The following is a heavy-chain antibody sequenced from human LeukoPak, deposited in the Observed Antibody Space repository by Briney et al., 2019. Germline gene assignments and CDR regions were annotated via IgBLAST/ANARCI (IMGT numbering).Heavy chain of an antibody. J-gene: IGHJ4*02. D-gene: IGHD2-15*01. CDR1: GYIFTGYY. CDR2: INPNSGGT. CDR3: ARDWRMMYCSGGSCYGLDY. V-gene: IGHV1-2*02. Sequence: GASVQVSCKASGYIFTGYYMHWVRQAPGQGLEWMGWINPNSGGTNYAQKFQGRVTMTRDTSISTAYMELSRLRSDDTAVYYWARDWRMMYCSGGSCYGLDYWGQGTLVTVSS.